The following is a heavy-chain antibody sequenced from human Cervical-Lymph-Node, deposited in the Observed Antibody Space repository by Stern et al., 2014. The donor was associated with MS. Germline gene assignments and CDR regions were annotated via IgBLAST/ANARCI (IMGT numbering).Heavy chain of an antibody. Sequence: QLVQSGSELKKPGASVRVSCKASGYNFTAYAINWVRQAPGQGLEWMGWINTNTGLPTYAQAFTGRFVVSLDTSASTTHLQISSLKTDDTAVYYCAREGGNQWLENWFDPWGQGTLVTVSS. CDR1: GYNFTAYA. CDR2: INTNTGLP. D-gene: IGHD6-19*01. CDR3: AREGGNQWLENWFDP. V-gene: IGHV7-4-1*02. J-gene: IGHJ5*02.